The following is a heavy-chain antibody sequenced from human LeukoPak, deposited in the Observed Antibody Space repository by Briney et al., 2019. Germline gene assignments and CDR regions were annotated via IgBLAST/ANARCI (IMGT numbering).Heavy chain of an antibody. J-gene: IGHJ1*01. D-gene: IGHD4-23*01. CDR1: GFTFSSYG. CDR2: IRYDGSNK. Sequence: GGSLRLSCAASGFTFSSYGMHWVRQAPGKGLEWVAFIRYDGSNKYYADSVKGRFTISRDNSKNTLYLQMNSLRAEDTAVYYCAKDSSPSTVVNLPLYFQHWGQGTLVTVSS. V-gene: IGHV3-30*02. CDR3: AKDSSPSTVVNLPLYFQH.